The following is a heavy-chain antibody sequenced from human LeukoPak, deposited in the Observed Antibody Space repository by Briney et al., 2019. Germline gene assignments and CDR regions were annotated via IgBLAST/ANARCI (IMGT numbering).Heavy chain of an antibody. V-gene: IGHV4-59*01. Sequence: ETLSLTCTVFGGSISTNYWSWIRQPPGKGLEWIGYIYYSGNTNYNPSLKSRVTISVDTTKNKFSLKLSSVTAADTAVYYCARGTTIHVTLDYWGQGTLVTVSS. CDR3: ARGTTIHVTLDY. CDR2: IYYSGNT. CDR1: GGSISTNY. J-gene: IGHJ4*02. D-gene: IGHD5-12*01.